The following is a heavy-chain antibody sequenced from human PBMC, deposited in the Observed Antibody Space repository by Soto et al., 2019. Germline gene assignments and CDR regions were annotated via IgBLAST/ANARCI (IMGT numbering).Heavy chain of an antibody. Sequence: QVQVVQAGAEVKKPWSSVKVSCKTSGDTFKPYVISWVRQAPGQGLEWMGGIIPIFGTSNYAQKFQDRNTITAGRHTGTAYMELRSLSSEYTAVYYCAIGSGDAYGDYHVFDVCGQGTMVTVSS. CDR1: GDTFKPYV. CDR2: IIPIFGTS. D-gene: IGHD4-17*01. J-gene: IGHJ3*01. CDR3: AIGSGDAYGDYHVFDV. V-gene: IGHV1-69*06.